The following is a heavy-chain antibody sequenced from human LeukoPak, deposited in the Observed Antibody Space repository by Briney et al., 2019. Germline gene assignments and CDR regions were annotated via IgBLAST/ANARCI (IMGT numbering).Heavy chain of an antibody. CDR2: IYSGGST. V-gene: IGHV3-66*01. CDR3: ATLWFGVYLDY. Sequence: PGGSLRLSCAASGFTVSSNYMSWVRQAPGKGLEWVSVIYSGGSTYYADSVKGRFTISRDNSKNTLYLQMNSLRAEDTAVYYCATLWFGVYLDYWGQGTLVTVSS. D-gene: IGHD3-10*01. CDR1: GFTVSSNY. J-gene: IGHJ4*02.